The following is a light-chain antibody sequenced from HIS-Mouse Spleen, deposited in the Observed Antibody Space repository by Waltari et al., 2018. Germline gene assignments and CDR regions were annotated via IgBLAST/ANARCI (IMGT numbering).Light chain of an antibody. CDR2: EVS. CDR3: SSYAGSNNYV. CDR1: SSHVGCYNY. V-gene: IGLV2-8*01. J-gene: IGLJ1*01. Sequence: QPALTQPPSPSGSPGQSVPIPCTGTSSHVGCYNYSPWYQQHQGKAPKPMIYEVSKRPSGVPDRFSGSKSGNTASLTVSGLQAEDEADYYCSSYAGSNNYVFGTGTKVTVL.